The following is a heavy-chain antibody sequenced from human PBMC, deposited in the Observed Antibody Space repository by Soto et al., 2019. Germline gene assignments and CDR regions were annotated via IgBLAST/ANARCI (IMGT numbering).Heavy chain of an antibody. CDR1: GYTFTSYG. Sequence: ASVKVSCKASGYTFTSYGISWVLQAPGQGLEWMGWISAYNGNTNYAQKLQGRVTMTTDTSTSTAYMELRSLRSDDTAVYYCAREKLVRGVIPYYYYYGMDVWGQGTTVTVSS. D-gene: IGHD3-10*01. J-gene: IGHJ6*02. V-gene: IGHV1-18*01. CDR2: ISAYNGNT. CDR3: AREKLVRGVIPYYYYYGMDV.